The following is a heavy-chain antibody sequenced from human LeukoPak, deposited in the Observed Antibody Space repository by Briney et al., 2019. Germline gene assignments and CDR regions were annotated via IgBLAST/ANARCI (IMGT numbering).Heavy chain of an antibody. CDR1: GFTVSSDY. CDR3: ARTVGFGQFDY. CDR2: IYSGGST. D-gene: IGHD3-10*01. V-gene: IGHV3-66*02. J-gene: IGHJ4*02. Sequence: GGSLRLSCAASGFTVSSDYMSWVRQAPGKGLEWVSVIYSGGSTYYAASVRGRFTISRDNSKNTLYLQINSLRAEDTAVYYCARTVGFGQFDYWGQGTLVIVSS.